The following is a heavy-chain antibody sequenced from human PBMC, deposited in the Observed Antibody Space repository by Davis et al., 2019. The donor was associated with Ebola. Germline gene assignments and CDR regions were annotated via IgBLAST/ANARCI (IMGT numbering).Heavy chain of an antibody. CDR3: ARVGTTVTYLYDWFDP. J-gene: IGHJ5*02. Sequence: GESLKISCAASGFTFSTYEMNWVRQAPGKGLEWVSYIGTSGRTIHYADSVKGRFTISRDNAKNSLYLQMNSLRAEDTAVYYCARVGTTVTYLYDWFDPWGQGTLVTVSS. D-gene: IGHD4-17*01. CDR1: GFTFSTYE. CDR2: IGTSGRTI. V-gene: IGHV3-48*03.